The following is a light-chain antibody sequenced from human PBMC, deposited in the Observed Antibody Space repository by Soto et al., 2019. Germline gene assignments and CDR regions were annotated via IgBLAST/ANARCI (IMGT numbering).Light chain of an antibody. CDR1: QSISSW. J-gene: IGKJ1*01. V-gene: IGKV1-5*01. CDR3: QQYNSYSWT. Sequence: EIQMTQYPSTLSASVGDRFTITCLASQSISSWLAWYQQKPGKAPKLLIYDASSLESGVPSRFSGSGSGTEFTLTISSLQPDDFATYYCQQYNSYSWTVGPGTKVEIK. CDR2: DAS.